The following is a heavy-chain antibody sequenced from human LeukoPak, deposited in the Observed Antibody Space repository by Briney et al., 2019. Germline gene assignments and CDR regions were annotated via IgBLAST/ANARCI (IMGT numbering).Heavy chain of an antibody. V-gene: IGHV4-39*07. D-gene: IGHD2-8*01. CDR1: GGSISSSIYY. Sequence: SETLSLTCIVSGGSISSSIYYWAWVRQPPGKGLEWIGTVFYNGATQYSPSLRSRVTISIDTSKNQFSLKLSSVTAADTAVYYCARGQLYHDYWGQGTLVTVSS. CDR2: VFYNGAT. J-gene: IGHJ4*02. CDR3: ARGQLYHDY.